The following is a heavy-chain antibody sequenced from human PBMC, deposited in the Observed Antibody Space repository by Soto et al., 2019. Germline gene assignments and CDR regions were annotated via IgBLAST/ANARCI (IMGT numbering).Heavy chain of an antibody. Sequence: SETLSLTCTVSGGSISSGGYYWTWIRQHPGKGLEWIGYIYHTGSTFYNPSLKSRLVISVDTSKNQFSLNLTSMTAADTAVYYCASCYGGNSGLDYWGQGNVVTVSS. CDR1: GGSISSGGYY. J-gene: IGHJ4*02. CDR2: IYHTGST. CDR3: ASCYGGNSGLDY. V-gene: IGHV4-31*03. D-gene: IGHD2-21*02.